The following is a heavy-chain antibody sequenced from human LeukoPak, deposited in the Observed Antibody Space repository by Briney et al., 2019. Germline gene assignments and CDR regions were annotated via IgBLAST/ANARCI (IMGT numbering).Heavy chain of an antibody. CDR2: ISWNSGSI. CDR3: AKGIRDRPNSLFDY. Sequence: PGGSLRLSCAASGFTFDDYAMHWVRQAPGKGLEWVSGISWNSGSIGYADSVKGRFTISRDNAKNSLYLQMNSLRAEDTALYYRAKGIRDRPNSLFDYWGQGTLVTVSS. J-gene: IGHJ4*02. V-gene: IGHV3-9*01. D-gene: IGHD6-6*01. CDR1: GFTFDDYA.